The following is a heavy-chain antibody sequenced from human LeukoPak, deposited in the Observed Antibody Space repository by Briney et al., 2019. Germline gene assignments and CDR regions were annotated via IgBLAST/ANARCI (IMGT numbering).Heavy chain of an antibody. CDR2: ISYDGSNK. V-gene: IGHV3-30*18. D-gene: IGHD6-19*01. CDR1: GFTFSSYG. Sequence: GGSLRLSCAASGFTFSSYGMHWVRQAPGKGLEWVAVISYDGSNKYYADSVKGRFTISRDNSKNTLYLQMNSLRAEDTAVYYCAKDRVLIAVAGPFDYWGQGTLVTVSS. J-gene: IGHJ4*02. CDR3: AKDRVLIAVAGPFDY.